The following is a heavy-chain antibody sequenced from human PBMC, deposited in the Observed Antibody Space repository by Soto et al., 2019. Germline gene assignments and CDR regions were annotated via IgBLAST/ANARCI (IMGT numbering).Heavy chain of an antibody. Sequence: PSETLCLTCTVSGGSVSSGSYYWSWIRQPPGKGLEWIGYIYYSGSTNYNPSLKSRVTISVDTSKNQFSLKLSSVTDADTAVYYCVRRDILTGYIHYPGQAPLVT. D-gene: IGHD3-9*01. J-gene: IGHJ4*02. CDR3: VRRDILTGYIHY. V-gene: IGHV4-61*01. CDR2: IYYSGST. CDR1: GGSVSSGSYY.